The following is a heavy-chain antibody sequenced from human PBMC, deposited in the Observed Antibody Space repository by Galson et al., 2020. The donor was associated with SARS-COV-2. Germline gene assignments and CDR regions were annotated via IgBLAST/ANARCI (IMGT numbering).Heavy chain of an antibody. CDR2: IYNSGST. J-gene: IGHJ1*01. CDR3: AGGGGWLHAVED. CDR1: GGYIRSGDYY. V-gene: IGHV4-30-4*01. Sequence: SQTLSLTCTVSGGYIRSGDYYWSWLRQPPGKGLEWIGYIYNSGSTYYNPSLLGRRTRSLDTPKNQFSLGLNSVTAADTAVYYCAGGGGWLHAVEDWGQGALGTV. D-gene: IGHD5-12*01.